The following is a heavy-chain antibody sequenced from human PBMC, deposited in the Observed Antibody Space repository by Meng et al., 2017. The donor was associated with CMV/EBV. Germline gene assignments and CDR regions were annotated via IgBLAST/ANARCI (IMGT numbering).Heavy chain of an antibody. CDR2: IYYSGST. J-gene: IGHJ4*02. V-gene: IGHV4-39*07. Sequence: SETLSLTCTVSGGSISSSSYYWGWIRQPPGKGLEWIGSIYYSGSTYYNPSLKSRVTISVDTSKNQFSLKLSSVTAADTAVYYCASDLRYCSRTSCYARGKLFDYWGQGTLVTVSS. CDR3: ASDLRYCSRTSCYARGKLFDY. CDR1: GGSISSSSYY. D-gene: IGHD2-2*01.